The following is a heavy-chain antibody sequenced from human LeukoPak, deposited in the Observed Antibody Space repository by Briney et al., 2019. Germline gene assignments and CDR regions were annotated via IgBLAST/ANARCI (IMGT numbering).Heavy chain of an antibody. D-gene: IGHD2-2*01. CDR3: AREGPPYCSSTSCDDNWFDP. V-gene: IGHV1-18*01. Sequence: ASVKVSCKASGYTFTSCGISWVRQAPGQGLERMGWISAYNGNTNYAQKLQGRVTMTTDTSTSTAYMELRSLRSDDTAVYYCAREGPPYCSSTSCDDNWFDPWGQGTLVTVSS. CDR1: GYTFTSCG. CDR2: ISAYNGNT. J-gene: IGHJ5*02.